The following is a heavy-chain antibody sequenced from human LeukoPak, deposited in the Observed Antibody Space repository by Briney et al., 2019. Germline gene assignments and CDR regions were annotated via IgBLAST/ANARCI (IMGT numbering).Heavy chain of an antibody. CDR2: ISGDGGST. J-gene: IGHJ4*02. CDR3: AKGQGYYFHY. V-gene: IGHV3-43*02. CDR1: GFTFDDYA. Sequence: GGSLRLSCAASGFTFDDYAMHWVRQAPGKGLEWVSLISGDGGSTYYADSVKGRFTISRDNSKSSLYPQMNSLRTEDTALYYCAKGQGYYFHYWGQGTLVTVSS.